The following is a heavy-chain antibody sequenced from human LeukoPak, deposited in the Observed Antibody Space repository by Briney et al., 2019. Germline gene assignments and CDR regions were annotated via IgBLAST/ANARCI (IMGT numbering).Heavy chain of an antibody. CDR2: IKEDGSVK. V-gene: IGHV3-7*01. CDR3: ARRWKLSLDV. CDR1: GFTFSIYW. J-gene: IGHJ6*02. Sequence: GGPLRLSCAASGFTFSIYWMTWLRQAPGKGLEWVANIKEDGSVKYYVDSVKGPFTISRDNAKKSLSLQMNNLRGEDTAVYFCARRWKLSLDVWGQGTTVTVSS. D-gene: IGHD5-24*01.